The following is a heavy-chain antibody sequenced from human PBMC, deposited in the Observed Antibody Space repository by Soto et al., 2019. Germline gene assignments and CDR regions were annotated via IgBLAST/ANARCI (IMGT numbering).Heavy chain of an antibody. V-gene: IGHV4-39*01. Sequence: QLQLQESAPGLGKPSETLSLTCTVSGGSISSSSYYWGGIRQPPGKGREGMGSIYYSGSTYYNPSLKSRVTISVDTSKNQFSLKLSSVTAADTAVYYCARPSAAAGTDLSWYFDYWGQGTLVTVSS. J-gene: IGHJ4*02. CDR3: ARPSAAAGTDLSWYFDY. CDR1: GGSISSSSYY. CDR2: IYYSGST. D-gene: IGHD6-13*01.